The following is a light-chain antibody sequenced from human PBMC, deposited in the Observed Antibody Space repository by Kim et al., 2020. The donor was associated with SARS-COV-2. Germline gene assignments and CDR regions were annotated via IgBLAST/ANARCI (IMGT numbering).Light chain of an antibody. Sequence: GQSITISCTGTSSDVGGYNYVSRYQQHPGKAPKLMIYDVSKRPSGVSNRFSGSKSGNTASLTISGLQAEDEADYYCSSYTSSSTVVFGGGTKLTVL. V-gene: IGLV2-14*04. CDR2: DVS. CDR1: SSDVGGYNY. CDR3: SSYTSSSTVV. J-gene: IGLJ2*01.